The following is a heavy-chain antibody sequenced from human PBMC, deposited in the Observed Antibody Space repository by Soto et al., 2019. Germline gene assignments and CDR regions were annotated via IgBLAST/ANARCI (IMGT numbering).Heavy chain of an antibody. Sequence: SETLSLTCTVSGGSISSSSYYWGWIRQPPGTGLEWIGEIKHSGSTNYTPSPKSRVTISVDTSKNQFSLKLPSVTPADPAVYYCARDKITGLFDYWGQGTLVTVSS. CDR2: IKHSGST. D-gene: IGHD2-8*02. V-gene: IGHV4-39*07. CDR1: GGSISSSSYY. CDR3: ARDKITGLFDY. J-gene: IGHJ4*02.